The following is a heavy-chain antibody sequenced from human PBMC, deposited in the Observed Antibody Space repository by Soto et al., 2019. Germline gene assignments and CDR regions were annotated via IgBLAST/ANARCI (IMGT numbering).Heavy chain of an antibody. V-gene: IGHV3-23*01. D-gene: IGHD3-10*01. CDR1: GFTFSTYV. CDR3: ATRGYNGSGPRDYYYGMDV. J-gene: IGHJ6*02. Sequence: GGSLRLSCAASGFTFSTYVMSWVRQAPGKGLEWVSAIRSSGDYTYYVDSVKGQFSISRDNSKNTLFLQMNRLRSEDTAVYYCATRGYNGSGPRDYYYGMDVWGQGTTVTVSS. CDR2: IRSSGDYT.